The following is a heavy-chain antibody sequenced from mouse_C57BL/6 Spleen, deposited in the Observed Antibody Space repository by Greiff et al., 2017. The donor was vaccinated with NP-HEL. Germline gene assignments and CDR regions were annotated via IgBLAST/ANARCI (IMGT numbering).Heavy chain of an antibody. V-gene: IGHV5-17*01. Sequence: EVKLMESGGGLVKPGGSLKLSCAASGFTFSDYGMHWVRQAPEKGLEWVAYISSGSSTIYYADTVKGRFTISRDNAKNTLFLQMTSLRSEDTAMYYCARGITTVVQFDYWGQGTTLTVSS. CDR3: ARGITTVVQFDY. D-gene: IGHD1-1*01. CDR2: ISSGSSTI. J-gene: IGHJ2*01. CDR1: GFTFSDYG.